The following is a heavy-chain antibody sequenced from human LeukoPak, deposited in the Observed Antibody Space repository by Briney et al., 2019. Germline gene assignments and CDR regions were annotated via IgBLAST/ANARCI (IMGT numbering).Heavy chain of an antibody. Sequence: GGSLRLSCAASGFTFDDYAMHWVRQAPGKGLEWVSGISWNSGSIGYADSVKGRFTISRDNAKNSLYLQMNSLRAEDTAVYYCVREGYGGVSDAFDIWGQGTMVTVSS. V-gene: IGHV3-9*01. CDR3: VREGYGGVSDAFDI. CDR2: ISWNSGSI. D-gene: IGHD4-23*01. CDR1: GFTFDDYA. J-gene: IGHJ3*02.